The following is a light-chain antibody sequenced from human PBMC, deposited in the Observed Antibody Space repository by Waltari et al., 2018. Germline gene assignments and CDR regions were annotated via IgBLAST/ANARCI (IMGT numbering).Light chain of an antibody. V-gene: IGLV2-11*01. CDR3: CSYAGRYTSV. Sequence: QSALTQPRSVSGSPGQSVTLSCTGTSSDIGGYKYVSCYQQHPGKAPNLVIYDVDKRPAGVPDRFSGSKAGNTASLTISGLQTDDDADYYCCSYAGRYTSVFGRGTRVTVL. J-gene: IGLJ2*01. CDR2: DVD. CDR1: SSDIGGYKY.